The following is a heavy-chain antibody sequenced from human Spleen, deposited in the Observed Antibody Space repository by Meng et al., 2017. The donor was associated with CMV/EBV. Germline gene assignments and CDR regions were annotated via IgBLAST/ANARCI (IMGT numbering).Heavy chain of an antibody. J-gene: IGHJ4*02. CDR1: GFTFSSYG. CDR3: ANIFGDFDY. Sequence: GGSLRLSCAASGFTFSSYGLHWVRQAPGKGLEWVAFIRYDGSNRYYADSVKGRFIISRDNSKNTLSLQMRSLRGEDTAVYYCANIFGDFDYWGQGTLVTVSS. V-gene: IGHV3-30*02. D-gene: IGHD3-10*02. CDR2: IRYDGSNR.